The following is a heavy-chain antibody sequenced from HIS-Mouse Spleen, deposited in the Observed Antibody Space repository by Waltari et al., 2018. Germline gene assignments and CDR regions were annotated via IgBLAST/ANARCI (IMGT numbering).Heavy chain of an antibody. J-gene: IGHJ4*02. Sequence: EVQLVESGGVVVQPGGSLRPSCAASGVTLSAFALTWVRQAPGKGLEWVSLISWDGGSTYYADSVKGRFTISRDNSKNSLYLQMNSLRAEDTALYYCAKDRDGSGSYSDYWGQGTLVTVSS. CDR2: ISWDGGST. CDR1: GVTLSAFA. D-gene: IGHD3-10*01. V-gene: IGHV3-43D*03. CDR3: AKDRDGSGSYSDY.